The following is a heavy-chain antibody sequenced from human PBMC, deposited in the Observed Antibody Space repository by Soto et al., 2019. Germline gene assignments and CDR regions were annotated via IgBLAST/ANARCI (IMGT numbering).Heavy chain of an antibody. CDR1: GYTFIKYG. CDR2: ISPYDDKT. Sequence: QVQLAQSPAEVKKPGASVRVSCKASGYTFIKYGIAWVRQAPGQGLEWMGWISPYDDKTIYAQTFQGRVTLTADRSTCTVCWDLRCLESNDTSVYYCARGGYYDNVWGRLSHCGFDSWRQGTSVTLSS. V-gene: IGHV1-18*01. J-gene: IGHJ4*03. D-gene: IGHD3-16*01. CDR3: ARGGYYDNVWGRLSHCGFDS.